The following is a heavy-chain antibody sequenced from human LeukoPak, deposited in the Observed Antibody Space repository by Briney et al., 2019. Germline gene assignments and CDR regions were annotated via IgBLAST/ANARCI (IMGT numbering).Heavy chain of an antibody. CDR3: ARDSLSRTGTDLFDY. Sequence: ASVKVSCKASGYTFTSYAMHWVRQAPGQRLEWMGWINAGNGNTKYSQKFQGRVTITRDTSASTAYMELSSLRSEDTAVYYCARDSLSRTGTDLFDYWXQXTLVTVSS. V-gene: IGHV1-3*01. CDR1: GYTFTSYA. CDR2: INAGNGNT. D-gene: IGHD1-1*01. J-gene: IGHJ4*02.